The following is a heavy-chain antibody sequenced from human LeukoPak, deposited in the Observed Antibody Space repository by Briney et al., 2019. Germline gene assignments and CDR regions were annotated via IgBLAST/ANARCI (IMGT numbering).Heavy chain of an antibody. CDR2: INNDGGSA. Sequence: GGSLRLSCAASGFTFNNYWIHWVRQVPGKGLAWVSRINNDGGSASYVDSVKGRFTISRDNAKNTLFLQMNSLRAEDTAVYYCARRGTGHGMDVWGQGTTVIVSS. CDR1: GFTFNNYW. J-gene: IGHJ6*02. V-gene: IGHV3-74*01. CDR3: ARRGTGHGMDV. D-gene: IGHD1-1*01.